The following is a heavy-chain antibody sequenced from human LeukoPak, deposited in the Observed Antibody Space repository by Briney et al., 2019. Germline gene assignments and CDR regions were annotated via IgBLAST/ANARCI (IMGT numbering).Heavy chain of an antibody. J-gene: IGHJ4*02. CDR1: GFTFSSYA. Sequence: GGSLRLSCAASGFTFSSYAMHWVRQAPGKGLEWVAVISYDGSNKYYADSVKGRFTISRDNSKNTLYLQMNSLRAEDTAVYYCARGKGWWLPDYWGQGTLVTVSS. V-gene: IGHV3-30*04. CDR3: ARGKGWWLPDY. D-gene: IGHD5-12*01. CDR2: ISYDGSNK.